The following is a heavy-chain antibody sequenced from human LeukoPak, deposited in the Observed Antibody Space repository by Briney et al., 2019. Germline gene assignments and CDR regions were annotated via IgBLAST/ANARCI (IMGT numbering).Heavy chain of an antibody. J-gene: IGHJ4*02. CDR3: ARRLDCSGWYDGY. CDR1: GGSFSGYY. D-gene: IGHD6-19*01. Sequence: SETLSLTCAVYGGSFSGYYWSWIRQPPGKGLEWIGEINHSGSTNYNPSLKSRVTISVDTSKNQFSLKLSSVTAADTAVYYCARRLDCSGWYDGYWGQGTLVTVSS. CDR2: INHSGST. V-gene: IGHV4-34*01.